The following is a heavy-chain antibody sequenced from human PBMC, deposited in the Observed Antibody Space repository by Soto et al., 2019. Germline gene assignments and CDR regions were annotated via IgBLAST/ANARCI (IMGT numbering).Heavy chain of an antibody. CDR3: ASDGGYYDSSGRRGMDV. CDR1: GGTFSSYA. D-gene: IGHD3-22*01. CDR2: IIPIFGTA. J-gene: IGHJ6*02. Sequence: SVKVSCKASGGTFSSYAISWVRQAPGQGLEWMGGIIPIFGTANYAQKFQGRVTITADESTSTAYMELSSLRSEDTAVYYCASDGGYYDSSGRRGMDVWGHGTTVTVSS. V-gene: IGHV1-69*13.